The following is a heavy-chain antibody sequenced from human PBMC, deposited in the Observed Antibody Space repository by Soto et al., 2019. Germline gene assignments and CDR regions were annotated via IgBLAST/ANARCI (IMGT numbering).Heavy chain of an antibody. CDR1: GYTFTSYG. CDR2: ISAYNGNT. D-gene: IGHD5-12*01. J-gene: IGHJ6*03. V-gene: IGHV1-18*01. Sequence: ASVKVSCKASGYTFTSYGIRWVRQAPGQGLEWMGWISAYNGNTNYAQKLQGRVTMTTDTSTSTAYMELRSLRSDDTAVYYCARDADSGYDQYYYYYYMDVWGKGTTVTVSS. CDR3: ARDADSGYDQYYYYYYMDV.